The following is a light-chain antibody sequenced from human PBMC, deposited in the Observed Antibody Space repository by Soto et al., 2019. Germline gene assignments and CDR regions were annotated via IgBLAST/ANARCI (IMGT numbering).Light chain of an antibody. V-gene: IGKV3-20*01. J-gene: IGKJ2*01. CDR2: GAS. Sequence: EIVLTQSPGTLSLSPGERATLSCRASQSVSSSYLAWYQQKPGQAPRLLIYGASSRATGIPDRFSGSGSGTDFTLTISRLEPEDFAVYYCQQYGSSPYTLDKRNKLEI. CDR3: QQYGSSPYT. CDR1: QSVSSSY.